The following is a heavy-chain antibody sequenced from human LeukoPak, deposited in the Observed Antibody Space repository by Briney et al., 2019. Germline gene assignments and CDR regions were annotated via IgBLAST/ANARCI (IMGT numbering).Heavy chain of an antibody. Sequence: SVKVSCKASGGTFSSYAISWVRQAPGQGLEWMGGIIPIFGTANYAQKFQGRVTITADESTSTAYMELSSLRSEDTAVYYCARSYDSSGYYHYYFDYWGQGTLVTVSS. D-gene: IGHD3-22*01. CDR2: IIPIFGTA. V-gene: IGHV1-69*13. CDR3: ARSYDSSGYYHYYFDY. J-gene: IGHJ4*02. CDR1: GGTFSSYA.